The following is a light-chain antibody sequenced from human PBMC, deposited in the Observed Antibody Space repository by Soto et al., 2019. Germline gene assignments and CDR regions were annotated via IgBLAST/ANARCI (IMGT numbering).Light chain of an antibody. V-gene: IGLV1-40*01. CDR1: SPNIGAGYD. Sequence: QSVLTQPPSVSVAPGQRVTISCTGSSPNIGAGYDVHWYQQLPGTAPKLLIYRNSNRPSGVPDRVSGSKSGTSASLAITGLQAEDEADYYCPSYDSSLSGSVFGGGTKLTVL. J-gene: IGLJ3*02. CDR2: RNS. CDR3: PSYDSSLSGSV.